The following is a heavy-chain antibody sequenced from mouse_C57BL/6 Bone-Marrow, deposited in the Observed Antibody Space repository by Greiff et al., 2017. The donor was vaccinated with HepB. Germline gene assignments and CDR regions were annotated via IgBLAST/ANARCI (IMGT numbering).Heavy chain of an antibody. D-gene: IGHD1-1*01. V-gene: IGHV7-3*01. Sequence: EVKVVESGGGLVQPGGSLSLSCAASGFTFTDYYMSWVRQPPGKALEWLGFIRNKANGYTTEYSASVKGRFTISRDNSQSILYLQMNALRAEDSATYYCARYYYGSIAYWGQGTLVTVSA. J-gene: IGHJ3*01. CDR3: ARYYYGSIAY. CDR2: IRNKANGYTT. CDR1: GFTFTDYY.